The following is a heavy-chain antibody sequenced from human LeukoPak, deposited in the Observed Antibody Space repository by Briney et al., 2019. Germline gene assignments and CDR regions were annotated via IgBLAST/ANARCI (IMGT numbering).Heavy chain of an antibody. CDR3: ARGRYYGSGTYYLDAAY. CDR1: GGTFNNYA. Sequence: ASVKVSCKASGGTFNNYAINWVRQAPGQGLEWMGRIIPILGVPDYAQRFQGRVTITADISTTTAYMELSSLRSEDTAVYYCARGRYYGSGTYYLDAAYWGQGTLVTV. D-gene: IGHD3-10*01. J-gene: IGHJ4*02. CDR2: IIPILGVP. V-gene: IGHV1-69*04.